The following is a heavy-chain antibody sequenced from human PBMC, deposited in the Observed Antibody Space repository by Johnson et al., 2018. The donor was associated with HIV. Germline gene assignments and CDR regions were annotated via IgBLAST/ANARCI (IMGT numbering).Heavy chain of an antibody. CDR2: VTGTGGDT. D-gene: IGHD3-16*01. CDR3: ASQVRGLRLGVDAFDI. V-gene: IGHV3-23*04. J-gene: IGHJ3*02. CDR1: GFTFSSYG. Sequence: VQLVESGGGLVQPGGSLRLSCAASGFTFSSYGMSWVRQAPGKGLEWVSGVTGTGGDTYYAESVKGRFIISRDNSKNTLYLQMNKLRAEDTAVYFCASQVRGLRLGVDAFDIWGQGTMVTVSS.